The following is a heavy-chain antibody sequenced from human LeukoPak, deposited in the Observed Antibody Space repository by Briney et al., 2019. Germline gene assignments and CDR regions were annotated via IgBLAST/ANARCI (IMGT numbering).Heavy chain of an antibody. CDR3: ARFLTTAARYFAY. J-gene: IGHJ4*02. V-gene: IGHV5-51*01. CDR2: IYPGDSGT. D-gene: IGHD4-17*01. CDR1: GYSFTSYW. Sequence: GESLKISCKGSGYSFTSYWIGWGRQLPGKGLEWVGVIYPGDSGTRYSPSFQGQVTISADKSISTAYLQWSSLKASDTAMYYCARFLTTAARYFAYWGQGTLVTVPS.